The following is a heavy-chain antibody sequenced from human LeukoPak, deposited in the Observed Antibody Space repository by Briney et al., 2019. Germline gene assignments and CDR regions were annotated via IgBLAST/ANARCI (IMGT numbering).Heavy chain of an antibody. CDR1: GFTFSSYS. Sequence: GGSLRLSCAASGFTFSSYSMNWVRQAPGKGLEWVSSISSSSSYIYYADSVKGRFTISRDNSKNTLYLQMNSLRAEDTAVYYCARDAPGLTSDAFDIWGQGTMVTVSS. V-gene: IGHV3-21*04. J-gene: IGHJ3*02. CDR3: ARDAPGLTSDAFDI. D-gene: IGHD2-21*02. CDR2: ISSSSSYI.